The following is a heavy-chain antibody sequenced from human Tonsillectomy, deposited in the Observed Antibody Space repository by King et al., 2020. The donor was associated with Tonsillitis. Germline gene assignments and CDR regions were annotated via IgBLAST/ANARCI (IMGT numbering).Heavy chain of an antibody. CDR3: AKALRDYHDSSGYYYAFDI. CDR2: IRFDGSKQ. D-gene: IGHD3-22*01. CDR1: GFIFSDYS. Sequence: VQLVESGGGVVQPGGSLRLSCAAAGFIFSDYSMHGVRQAPGKGLEWVAFIRFDGSKQMYADSVKGRFTISRENSKNTLYVQMSSLSADDTAIYYCAKALRDYHDSSGYYYAFDIWGQGTAVTVSS. J-gene: IGHJ3*02. V-gene: IGHV3-30*02.